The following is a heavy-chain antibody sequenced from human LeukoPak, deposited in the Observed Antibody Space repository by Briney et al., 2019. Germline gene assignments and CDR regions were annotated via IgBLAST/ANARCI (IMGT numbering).Heavy chain of an antibody. CDR3: AREGGSMGAHDY. V-gene: IGHV1-2*02. CDR2: INPNSGGT. J-gene: IGHJ4*02. Sequence: ASVKVSCKASGYTFTGYYMHWVRPAPGQGLEWMGWINPNSGGTNYAQKFQGRVTMTRDTSISTAYMELSRLRSDDTAVYYCAREGGSMGAHDYWGQGTLVTVSS. CDR1: GYTFTGYY. D-gene: IGHD1-26*01.